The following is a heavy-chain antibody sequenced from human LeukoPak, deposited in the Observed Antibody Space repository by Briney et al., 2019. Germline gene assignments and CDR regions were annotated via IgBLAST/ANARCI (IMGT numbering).Heavy chain of an antibody. D-gene: IGHD3-22*01. CDR2: IYPGDSDT. J-gene: IGHJ4*02. CDR3: ASIPNYYDSSGYEASGY. V-gene: IGHV5-51*01. CDR1: GYSFTSYW. Sequence: GESLQISCKGSGYSFTSYWIGWVRQMPGKGLEWMGIIYPGDSDTRYSPSFQGQVTISADKSISTAYLQWSSLKASDTAMYYCASIPNYYDSSGYEASGYWGQGTLVTVSS.